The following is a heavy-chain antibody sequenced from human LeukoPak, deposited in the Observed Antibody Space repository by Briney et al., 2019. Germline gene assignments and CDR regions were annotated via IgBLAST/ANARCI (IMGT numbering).Heavy chain of an antibody. V-gene: IGHV3-21*01. CDR3: ARDLEWELPRFDP. Sequence: PGGSLRLACAASGFTFSSYSMNWVRQAPGKGLEWVSSISSSSSYIYYADSVKGRFTISRDNAKNSLYLQMNSLRAEDTAVYYCARDLEWELPRFDPWGQGTVVTVSS. D-gene: IGHD1-26*01. J-gene: IGHJ5*02. CDR1: GFTFSSYS. CDR2: ISSSSSYI.